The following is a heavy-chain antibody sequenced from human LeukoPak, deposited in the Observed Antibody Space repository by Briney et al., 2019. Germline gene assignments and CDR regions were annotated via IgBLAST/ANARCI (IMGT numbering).Heavy chain of an antibody. D-gene: IGHD6-13*01. CDR2: INPNSGGT. Sequence: ASVKVSCKASAYNFTTYGISWVRQAPGQGLEWMGWINPNSGGTNYAQKFQGWVTKTRDTSISTAYMELSRLRSDDTAVYYCARGPRDSSSWYYFDYWGQGTLVTVSS. V-gene: IGHV1-2*04. J-gene: IGHJ4*02. CDR1: AYNFTTYG. CDR3: ARGPRDSSSWYYFDY.